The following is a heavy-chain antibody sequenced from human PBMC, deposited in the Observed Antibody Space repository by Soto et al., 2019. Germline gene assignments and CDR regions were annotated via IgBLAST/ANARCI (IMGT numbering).Heavy chain of an antibody. CDR3: ARAALRYFDWLSARRNYYCMDV. J-gene: IGHJ6*02. CDR2: IIPILGTA. D-gene: IGHD3-9*01. V-gene: IGHV1-69*12. Sequence: QVQLVQSGAEVKKPGSSVKVSCKASGGTFSSYAISWVRQAPGQGLEWMGGIIPILGTANYAQKFQGRVTITADESTSTAYMELSSLRSEDTAVYYCARAALRYFDWLSARRNYYCMDVWGQGTTVTVSS. CDR1: GGTFSSYA.